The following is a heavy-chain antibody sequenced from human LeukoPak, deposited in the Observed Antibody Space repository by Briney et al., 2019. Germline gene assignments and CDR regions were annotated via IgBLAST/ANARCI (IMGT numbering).Heavy chain of an antibody. Sequence: SETLSLTCAVYGGSFSGYYWSWIRQPPGKGLEWIGEIYHSGSTNYNPSLKSRVTISVDKSKNQFSLKLSSVTAADTAVYYCAREIFSFDAFDIWGQGTMVTVSS. CDR3: AREIFSFDAFDI. CDR1: GGSFSGYY. D-gene: IGHD2-15*01. V-gene: IGHV4-34*01. CDR2: IYHSGST. J-gene: IGHJ3*02.